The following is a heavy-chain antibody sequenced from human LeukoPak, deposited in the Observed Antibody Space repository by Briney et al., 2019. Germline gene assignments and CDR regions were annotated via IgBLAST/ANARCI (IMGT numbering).Heavy chain of an antibody. Sequence: GGSLRLSCAASGFTFSNYGMSWVRQAPGKGLEWVSAISGSGGSTYDADSVKGRFTISRDNSKNTLYLQMNSLRAEDTAVYYCAKYNYDYVWGSYHPDAFDIWGQGTMVTVSS. CDR1: GFTFSNYG. CDR3: AKYNYDYVWGSYHPDAFDI. J-gene: IGHJ3*02. D-gene: IGHD3-16*02. CDR2: ISGSGGST. V-gene: IGHV3-23*01.